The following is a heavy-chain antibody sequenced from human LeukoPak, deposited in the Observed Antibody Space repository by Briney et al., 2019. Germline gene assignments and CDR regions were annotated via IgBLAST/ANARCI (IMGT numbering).Heavy chain of an antibody. J-gene: IGHJ6*03. Sequence: GGSPRLSCAASGFTFSSYGMHWVRQAPGKGLEWVAFIRYDGSNKYYADSVKGRFTISRDNAKNSLFLQMNSLRAEDTAVYFCARATWDPNYYYYMDVWGKGTTVTISS. V-gene: IGHV3-30*02. CDR2: IRYDGSNK. CDR1: GFTFSSYG. CDR3: ARATWDPNYYYYMDV. D-gene: IGHD1-26*01.